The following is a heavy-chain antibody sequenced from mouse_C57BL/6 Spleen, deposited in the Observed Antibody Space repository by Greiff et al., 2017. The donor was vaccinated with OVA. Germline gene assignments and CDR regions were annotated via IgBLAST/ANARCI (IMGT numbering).Heavy chain of an antibody. CDR3: ARSDDYDGAWFAY. CDR2: INPYNGDT. Sequence: EVQLVESGPELVKPGDSVKISCKASGYSFTGYFMNWVMQSHGKSLEWIGRINPYNGDTFYNQKFKGKATLTVDKSSSTAHMELRILSSEDSAVYYCARSDDYDGAWFAYWGQGTLVTVSA. CDR1: GYSFTGYF. J-gene: IGHJ3*01. D-gene: IGHD2-4*01. V-gene: IGHV1-20*01.